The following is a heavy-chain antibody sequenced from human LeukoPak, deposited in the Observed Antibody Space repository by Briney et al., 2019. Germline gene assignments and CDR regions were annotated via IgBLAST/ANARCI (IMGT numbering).Heavy chain of an antibody. J-gene: IGHJ4*02. CDR1: GFTFSSYW. CDR3: ARVDEYGDYGSLDY. Sequence: GGSLRLSCAASGFTFSSYWMTWVRQAPGKGLEWVANINQDGSEKSCVDSVRGRFTIPRDNAQHSLFLQMHSLRAEDTAVYYCARVDEYGDYGSLDYWGQGTLLTVSS. CDR2: INQDGSEK. D-gene: IGHD4-17*01. V-gene: IGHV3-7*01.